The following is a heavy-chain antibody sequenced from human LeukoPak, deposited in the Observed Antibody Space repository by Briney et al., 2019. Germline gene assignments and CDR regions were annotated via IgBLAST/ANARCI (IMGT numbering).Heavy chain of an antibody. CDR3: ASRWVVVAATLDYHDMDV. J-gene: IGHJ6*02. V-gene: IGHV4-34*01. CDR1: GGSFSGYY. CDR2: INHSGST. Sequence: PSETLSLTCAVYGGSFSGYYWSWIRQPPGKGLEWIGEINHSGSTNYNPSLKSRVTIPVDTSKNQFSLKLSSVTAADTAVYYCASRWVVVAATLDYHDMDVWGQGTTVTVSS. D-gene: IGHD2-15*01.